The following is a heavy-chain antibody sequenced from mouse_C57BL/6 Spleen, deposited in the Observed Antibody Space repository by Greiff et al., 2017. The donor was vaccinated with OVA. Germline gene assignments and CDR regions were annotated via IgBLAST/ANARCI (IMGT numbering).Heavy chain of an antibody. D-gene: IGHD3-2*02. CDR1: GYTFTDHT. J-gene: IGHJ4*01. CDR2: IYPRDGST. V-gene: IGHV1-78*01. CDR3: ATDSSGPYYYAMDY. Sequence: VKLMESDAELVKPGASVKISCKVSGYTFTDHTIHWMKQRPEQGLEWIGYIYPRDGSTKYNEKFKGKATLTADKSSSTAYMQLNSLTSEYSAVYFCATDSSGPYYYAMDYWGQGTSVTVSS.